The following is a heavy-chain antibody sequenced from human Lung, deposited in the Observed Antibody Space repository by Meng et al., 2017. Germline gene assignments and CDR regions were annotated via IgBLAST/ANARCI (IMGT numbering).Heavy chain of an antibody. J-gene: IGHJ2*01. Sequence: GESLKISCAASGFTFSSYWMHWVRQAPGKGLVWVSRINSDGSSTSYADSVKGRFTISRDNAKNTLYLQMNSLRAEDTAVYYCARRVRMATIMNWYFDLWGRGTLVT. CDR2: INSDGSST. CDR1: GFTFSSYW. V-gene: IGHV3-74*01. D-gene: IGHD5-24*01. CDR3: ARRVRMATIMNWYFDL.